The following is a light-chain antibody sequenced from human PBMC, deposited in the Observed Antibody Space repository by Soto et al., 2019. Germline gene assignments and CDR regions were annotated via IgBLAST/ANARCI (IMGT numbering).Light chain of an antibody. Sequence: QSVLTQPPSVSGAPGQRVTISCTGSSSNIGAGYDVHWYQQLPGTAPKLPIYGNSNRPSGVPDRFSGSKSGTSASLAITGLQAEDEADYYCQSYDSSLSVYVFGPGTKVTVL. CDR2: GNS. J-gene: IGLJ1*01. CDR1: SSNIGAGYD. CDR3: QSYDSSLSVYV. V-gene: IGLV1-40*01.